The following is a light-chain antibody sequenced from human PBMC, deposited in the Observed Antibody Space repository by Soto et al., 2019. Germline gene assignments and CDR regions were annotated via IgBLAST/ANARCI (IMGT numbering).Light chain of an antibody. J-gene: IGKJ3*01. CDR3: HKYNSAPFT. V-gene: IGKV1-27*01. CDR2: AAS. Sequence: DIEMTQSPSSLSASVGDRVTITCRASQGISNYLAWYQQKPGKVPSLLIYAASTLQSGVPSRFSGSGSGTDFTLIISSLQPEDVATYYCHKYNSAPFTFGPGTKVDIK. CDR1: QGISNY.